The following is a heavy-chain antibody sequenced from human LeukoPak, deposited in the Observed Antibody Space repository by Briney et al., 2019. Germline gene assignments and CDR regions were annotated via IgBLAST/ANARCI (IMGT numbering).Heavy chain of an antibody. CDR3: ARDRPYYDILTGYLYGMDV. V-gene: IGHV1-8*01. Sequence: ASVKVSCKASGYTFTSYDINWVRQATGRGLEWMGWMNPNSGNTGYAQKFQGRVTMTRNTSISTAYMELSSLRSEDTAVYYCARDRPYYDILTGYLYGMDVWGQGTTVTVSS. CDR2: MNPNSGNT. CDR1: GYTFTSYD. J-gene: IGHJ6*02. D-gene: IGHD3-9*01.